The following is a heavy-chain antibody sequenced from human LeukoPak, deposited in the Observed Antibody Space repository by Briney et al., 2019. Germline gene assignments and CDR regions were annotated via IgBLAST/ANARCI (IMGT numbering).Heavy chain of an antibody. CDR2: ISYDGSNK. CDR3: ARPRIITMVRGGLDY. D-gene: IGHD3-10*01. CDR1: GFTFSSYG. V-gene: IGHV3-30*03. Sequence: GGSLRLSCAASGFTFSSYGMHWVRQAPGKGLEWVAVISYDGSNKYYADSVKGRFTISRDNSKNTLYLQMNSLRAEDTAVYYCARPRIITMVRGGLDYWGQGTLVTVSS. J-gene: IGHJ4*02.